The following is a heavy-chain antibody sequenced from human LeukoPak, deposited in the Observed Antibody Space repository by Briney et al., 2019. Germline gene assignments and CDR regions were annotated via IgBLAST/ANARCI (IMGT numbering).Heavy chain of an antibody. V-gene: IGHV3-9*01. CDR3: AKDMGHYDSSVAGDNYYYYGMDV. D-gene: IGHD3-22*01. CDR2: ISWNSGSI. Sequence: GGSLRLSCAASGFTFSSYGMHWVRQAPGKGLEWVSGISWNSGSIGYADSVKGRFTISRDNAKNSLYLQMNSLRAEDTALYYCAKDMGHYDSSVAGDNYYYYGMDVWGQGTTVTVSS. J-gene: IGHJ6*02. CDR1: GFTFSSYG.